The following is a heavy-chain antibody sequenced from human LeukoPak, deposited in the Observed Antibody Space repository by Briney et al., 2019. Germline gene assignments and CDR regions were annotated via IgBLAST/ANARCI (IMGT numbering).Heavy chain of an antibody. V-gene: IGHV4-39*07. J-gene: IGHJ3*02. CDR1: GGSISSSSYY. D-gene: IGHD5-18*01. CDR2: IYYSGST. Sequence: SETLSLTCTVSGGSISSSSYYWGWLRQPPGKGLEWIGSIYYSGSTYYNPSLKSRVTISVDTSKNQFSLKLSSVTAADTAVYYCARDLDTAMVTGAFDIWGQGTMVTVSS. CDR3: ARDLDTAMVTGAFDI.